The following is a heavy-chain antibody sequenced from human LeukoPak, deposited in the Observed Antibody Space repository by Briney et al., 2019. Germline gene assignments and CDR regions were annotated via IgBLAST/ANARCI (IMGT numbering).Heavy chain of an antibody. Sequence: SETLSLTCTVSGGSISSYYWSWIRRPPGKGLEWIGYIYTSGSTNYNPSLKSRVTISVDTSKNQFSLKLSSVTAADTAVYYCARLPSTVVTPVGWFDPWGQGTLVTVSS. CDR2: IYTSGST. CDR3: ARLPSTVVTPVGWFDP. CDR1: GGSISSYY. D-gene: IGHD4-23*01. V-gene: IGHV4-4*09. J-gene: IGHJ5*02.